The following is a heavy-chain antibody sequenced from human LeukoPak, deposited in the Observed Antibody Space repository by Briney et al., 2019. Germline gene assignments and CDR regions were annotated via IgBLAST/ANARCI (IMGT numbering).Heavy chain of an antibody. V-gene: IGHV3-23*01. Sequence: PGGSLRLSCAASGFTFSSYAMSWVRQAPGKGLEWVSAISGSGGSTYYADSVKGRFTISRDNSKNTLYLQMNSLRAEDTAVYYCARVTFSSGYPYFDYWGQGTLVTVSS. J-gene: IGHJ4*02. CDR3: ARVTFSSGYPYFDY. CDR2: ISGSGGST. D-gene: IGHD3-22*01. CDR1: GFTFSSYA.